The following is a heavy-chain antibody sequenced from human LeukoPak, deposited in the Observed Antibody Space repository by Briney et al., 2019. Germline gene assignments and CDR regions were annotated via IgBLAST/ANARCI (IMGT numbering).Heavy chain of an antibody. CDR1: GFTFSNYN. J-gene: IGHJ6*03. D-gene: IGHD4-17*01. V-gene: IGHV3-21*01. CDR3: ARDHRGYGDYYYYYYMDV. CDR2: ITSSSTYI. Sequence: GGSLRLSCAASGFTFSNYNMNWVRQAPGKGLEWVSSITSSSTYIYYADSVKGRSTISRDNAKNTLYLQMNSLRAEDTAVYYCARDHRGYGDYYYYYYMDVWGKGTTVTISS.